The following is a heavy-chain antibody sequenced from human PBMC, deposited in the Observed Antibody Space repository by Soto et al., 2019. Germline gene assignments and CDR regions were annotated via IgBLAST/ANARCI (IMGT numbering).Heavy chain of an antibody. CDR1: GFTFTSSA. Sequence: VASVKVSCKASGFTFTSSAVQWVRQARGQRLEWIGWIVVGSGNTNYAQKFQERVTITRDMSTSTAYMELSSLRSEDTAVYYCAACGYSGYESPRFCYYYYGMDVWGQGTTVTVSS. V-gene: IGHV1-58*01. CDR2: IVVGSGNT. D-gene: IGHD5-12*01. CDR3: AACGYSGYESPRFCYYYYGMDV. J-gene: IGHJ6*02.